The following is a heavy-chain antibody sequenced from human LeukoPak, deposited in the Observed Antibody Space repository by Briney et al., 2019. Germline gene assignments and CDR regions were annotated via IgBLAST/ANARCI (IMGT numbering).Heavy chain of an antibody. CDR1: GYSISSGYY. J-gene: IGHJ4*02. D-gene: IGHD3-3*01. CDR3: ARRFDDFWSGYSYYFDY. V-gene: IGHV4-38-2*01. Sequence: SETLSLTCAVSGYSISSGYYWGWIWQPPGKGLEWIGSIYHSGSAYYNPSLKSRVTISVDTSKNQFSLKLSSVTAADTAVYYCARRFDDFWSGYSYYFDYWGQGTLVTVSS. CDR2: IYHSGSA.